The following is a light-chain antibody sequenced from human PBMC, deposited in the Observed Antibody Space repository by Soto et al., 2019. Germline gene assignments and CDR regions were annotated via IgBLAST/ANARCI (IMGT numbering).Light chain of an antibody. V-gene: IGKV3-15*01. Sequence: EIVMTQSPGTLSVSPGETATLSCRASQSISNNLAWYQQKPGQAPRLLIYGASTRTTGIPARFSGSGSGTQFTLSISTLQPEDFAVYYCQQYNNWPPITFGQGTRLEIK. CDR2: GAS. CDR3: QQYNNWPPIT. J-gene: IGKJ5*01. CDR1: QSISNN.